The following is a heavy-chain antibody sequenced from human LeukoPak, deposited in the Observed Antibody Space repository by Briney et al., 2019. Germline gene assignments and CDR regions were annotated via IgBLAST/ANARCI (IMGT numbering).Heavy chain of an antibody. Sequence: SETLSLTCAVYGGSFSGYYWSWIRQPPGKGLEWIGEINHSGSTNYNPSLKSRVTISVDPSKNQFPLKLSSVTAADTAVYYCARGLNKYCSGGSCYSGSWGQGTLVTVSS. J-gene: IGHJ4*02. V-gene: IGHV4-34*01. CDR1: GGSFSGYY. D-gene: IGHD2-15*01. CDR3: ARGLNKYCSGGSCYSGS. CDR2: INHSGST.